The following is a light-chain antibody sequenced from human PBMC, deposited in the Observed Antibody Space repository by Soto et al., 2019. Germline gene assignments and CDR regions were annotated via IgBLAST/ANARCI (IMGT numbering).Light chain of an antibody. V-gene: IGLV2-14*01. CDR1: SSDVGGYNY. J-gene: IGLJ1*01. CDR2: DVS. CDR3: SSYTSSSTYV. Sequence: LAQPASVSGSPGQSITISCTGTSSDVGGYNYVSWYQQDPGKAPKVMIYDVSNRPSGVSHRFSASKYGNTASLTISGLQADDEADYYCSSYTSSSTYVFGTGTKVPS.